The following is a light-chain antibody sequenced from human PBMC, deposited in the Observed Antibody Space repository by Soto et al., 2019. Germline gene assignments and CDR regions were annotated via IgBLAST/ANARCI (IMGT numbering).Light chain of an antibody. CDR1: QIISSS. V-gene: IGKV3-15*01. CDR3: QQYNNWPLT. CDR2: GAS. J-gene: IGKJ4*01. Sequence: EIVMTQSPATLSVSPGERATLSCRASQIISSSLAWYQQKPGQAPWLLIYGASTRATGIPARFSGSGSGTEFTLTISSLQSEDFAVYYCQQYNNWPLTFGGGTKVEIK.